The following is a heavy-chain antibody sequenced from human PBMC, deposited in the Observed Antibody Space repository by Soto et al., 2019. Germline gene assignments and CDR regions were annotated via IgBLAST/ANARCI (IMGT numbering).Heavy chain of an antibody. CDR3: ARARIVVAGTIVDY. V-gene: IGHV4-38-2*01. CDR1: GYSLTSGYY. D-gene: IGHD6-19*01. CDR2: IYHSGDT. J-gene: IGHJ4*02. Sequence: SETLSLTCAVSGYSLTSGYYCGWIRQPPGKGLEWIGSIYHSGDTYYNPSLKSRVTISVDTSKNHFSLKLTSVTAADTAVYYCARARIVVAGTIVDYWGQGTLVTVS.